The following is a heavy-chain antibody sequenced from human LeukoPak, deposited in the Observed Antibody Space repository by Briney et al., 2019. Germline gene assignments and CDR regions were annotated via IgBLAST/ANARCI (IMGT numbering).Heavy chain of an antibody. CDR2: INTNTGIP. CDR1: GYAFTSYA. V-gene: IGHV7-4-1*02. CDR3: AGDSTYYDYVWGSYRYTGLEGNFDY. Sequence: ASVKVSCKASGYAFTSYAMNWVRQAPGQGLEWMGWINTNTGIPTYAQGFTGRFVFSLDTSVSTAYLQISSLKAEDTAVYYCAGDSTYYDYVWGSYRYTGLEGNFDYWGQGTLVTVSS. D-gene: IGHD3-16*02. J-gene: IGHJ4*02.